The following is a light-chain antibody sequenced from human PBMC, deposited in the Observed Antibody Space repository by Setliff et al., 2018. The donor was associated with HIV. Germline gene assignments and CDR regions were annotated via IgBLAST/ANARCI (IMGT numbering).Light chain of an antibody. CDR2: EVN. J-gene: IGLJ1*01. V-gene: IGLV2-14*01. CDR1: NSDVGGYNF. CDR3: TSYASSSTFV. Sequence: QSVLTQPASVSGSPGQSITISCTGTNSDVGGYNFVSWYQQHPGKAPKVMLYEVNNRPSGVSNRFSGSKSGNTASLTISGVQAEDEADYYCTSYASSSTFVFGSGTKVTV.